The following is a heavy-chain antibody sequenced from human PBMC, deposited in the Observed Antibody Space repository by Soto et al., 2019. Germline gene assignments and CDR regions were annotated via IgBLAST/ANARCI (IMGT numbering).Heavy chain of an antibody. CDR2: IYTSGST. D-gene: IGHD1-26*01. CDR1: GDSMTKYY. CDR3: ARTVGAAYYFDF. V-gene: IGHV4-4*07. J-gene: IGHJ4*02. Sequence: SETLSLTCTVSGDSMTKYYWSWIRQSAGKGLEWIGRIYTSGSTNYNPSLKSRVTMSKDTSNKHFSLSLKSVTAADTAVYYCARTVGAAYYFDFWGQGALVTVSS.